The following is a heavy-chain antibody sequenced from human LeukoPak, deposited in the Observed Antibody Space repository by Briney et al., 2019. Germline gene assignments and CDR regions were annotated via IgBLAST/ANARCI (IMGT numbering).Heavy chain of an antibody. CDR1: GFTFSSYA. CDR2: IYYSGST. CDR3: ARHRAAAGSAGAFDI. D-gene: IGHD6-13*01. V-gene: IGHV4-59*08. Sequence: GSLRLSCAASGFTFSSYAMSWVRQAPGKGLEWIGYIYYSGSTNYNPSLKSRVTISVDTSKNQFSLKLSSVTAADTAVYYCARHRAAAGSAGAFDIWGQGTMVTVSS. J-gene: IGHJ3*02.